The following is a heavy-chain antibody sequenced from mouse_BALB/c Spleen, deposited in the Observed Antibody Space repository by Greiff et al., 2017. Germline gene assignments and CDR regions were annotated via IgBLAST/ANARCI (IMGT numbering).Heavy chain of an antibody. J-gene: IGHJ3*01. CDR2: ISYSGST. V-gene: IGHV3-2*02. Sequence: EVMLVESGPGLVKPSQSLSLTCTVTGYSITSDYAWNWIRQFPGNKLEWMGYISYSGSTSYNPSLKSRISITRDTSKNQFFLQLNSVTTEDTATYYCAREGDYDRAYWGQGTLDTVSA. D-gene: IGHD2-4*01. CDR3: AREGDYDRAY. CDR1: GYSITSDYA.